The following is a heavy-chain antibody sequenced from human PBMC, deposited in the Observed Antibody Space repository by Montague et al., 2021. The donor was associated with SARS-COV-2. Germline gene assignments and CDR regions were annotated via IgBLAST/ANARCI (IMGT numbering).Heavy chain of an antibody. CDR3: ARVLDYYGSGSYPLYYYYGMDV. D-gene: IGHD3-10*01. CDR1: GFTFSSYA. V-gene: IGHV3-30*04. CDR2: ISYDGSNK. J-gene: IGHJ6*02. Sequence: SLRLSCAASGFTFSSYAMHWVRQAPGKGQEWVAVISYDGSNKYYADSVKGRFTISRDNSKNTLYLQMNSLRAEDTAVYYCARVLDYYGSGSYPLYYYYGMDVWGQGTTVTVSS.